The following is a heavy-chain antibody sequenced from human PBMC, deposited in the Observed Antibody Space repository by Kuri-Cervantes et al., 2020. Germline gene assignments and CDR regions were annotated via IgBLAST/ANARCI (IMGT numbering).Heavy chain of an antibody. J-gene: IGHJ6*03. CDR1: GGSISSSIYY. D-gene: IGHD3/OR15-3a*01. CDR3: ARGRPAPKTRTEHNLYYYYMDV. CDR2: IRSTAYYGTT. Sequence: GESLKISCTVSGGSISSSIYYWGWIRQPPGKGLEWVGLIRSTAYYGTTEHAASVRGRFSISRDASKGIAYLQMNSLQIEDTAVYYCARGRPAPKTRTEHNLYYYYMDVWGEGTAVTVSS. V-gene: IGHV3-49*02.